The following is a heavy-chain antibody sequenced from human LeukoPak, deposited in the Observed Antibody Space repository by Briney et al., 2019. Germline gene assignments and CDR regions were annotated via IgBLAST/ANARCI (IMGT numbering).Heavy chain of an antibody. Sequence: GRSLRLSCAASGFTFSSYGMHWVRQAPGKGLEWVSSITSSSSYIYYADSMKGRFTISRDNAKNSLYLQMNSLRAEDTAVYYCARAPLLYCSSTSCYLRWGQGTLVTVSS. CDR2: ITSSSSYI. V-gene: IGHV3-21*01. D-gene: IGHD2-2*01. CDR1: GFTFSSYG. CDR3: ARAPLLYCSSTSCYLR. J-gene: IGHJ4*02.